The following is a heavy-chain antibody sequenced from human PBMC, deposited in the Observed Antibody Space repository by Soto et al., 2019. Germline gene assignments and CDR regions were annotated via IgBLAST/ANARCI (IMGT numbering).Heavy chain of an antibody. CDR3: VRVSVIYYYDY. J-gene: IGHJ4*02. V-gene: IGHV3-72*01. CDR2: TRNKANSYTT. CDR1: GFTFSDHY. Sequence: EVQLVESGGGLVQPGGSLRLSCAASGFTFSDHYMDWVRQAPGKGLEWVGRTRNKANSYTTEYAASVKGRFTISRDGSKNSLYLQMNSLKTEDTAVYYCVRVSVIYYYDYWGQGTLVTVSS. D-gene: IGHD1-26*01.